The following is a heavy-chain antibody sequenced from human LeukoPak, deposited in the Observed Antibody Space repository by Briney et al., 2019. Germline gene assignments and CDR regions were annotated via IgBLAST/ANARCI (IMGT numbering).Heavy chain of an antibody. CDR3: AREGNGYSGYDFGGPDY. V-gene: IGHV3-7*01. Sequence: PGGSLRLSCAASGFTFSSYWMSWVRQAPGKGLEGVANIKQDGSEKYYVDSVKGRFTISRDNAKNSLYLQMNSLRAEDTAVYYCAREGNGYSGYDFGGPDYWGQGTLVTVSS. CDR1: GFTFSSYW. J-gene: IGHJ4*02. CDR2: IKQDGSEK. D-gene: IGHD5-12*01.